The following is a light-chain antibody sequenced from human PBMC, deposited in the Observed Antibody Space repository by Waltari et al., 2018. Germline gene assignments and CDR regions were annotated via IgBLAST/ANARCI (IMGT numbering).Light chain of an antibody. V-gene: IGKV4-1*01. CDR3: QQYYNTPLT. CDR1: ESVLYSSNNKNH. J-gene: IGKJ4*01. CDR2: WAS. Sequence: DIVMTQSPESLAVSLGERATINCKTSESVLYSSNNKNHLAWYQHKPGQPPKLLLYWASTRKSGFPERFSGSGSETDFTLTVTSLQAEDVAVYYCQQYYNTPLTFGGGTKVEIK.